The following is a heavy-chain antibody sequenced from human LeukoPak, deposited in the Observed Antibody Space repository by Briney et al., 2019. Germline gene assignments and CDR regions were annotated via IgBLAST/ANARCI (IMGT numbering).Heavy chain of an antibody. V-gene: IGHV4-59*01. CDR1: GGSFSGYY. Sequence: SETLSLTCAVYGGSFSGYYWSWIRQPPGKGLEWIGYIYYSGSTNYNPSLKSRVTISVDTSKNQFSLKLSSVTAADTAVYYCARDLGGADAFDIWGQGTMVTVSS. J-gene: IGHJ3*02. D-gene: IGHD3-16*01. CDR3: ARDLGGADAFDI. CDR2: IYYSGST.